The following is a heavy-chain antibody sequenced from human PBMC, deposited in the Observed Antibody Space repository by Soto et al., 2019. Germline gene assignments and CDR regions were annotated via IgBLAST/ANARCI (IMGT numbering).Heavy chain of an antibody. CDR3: ARGYGGYFHWFDP. D-gene: IGHD4-17*01. CDR1: GYTFTSYA. CDR2: INAGNGNT. Sequence: QVQLVQSGAEVKKPGASVKVSCKASGYTFTSYAMHWVRQAPGQRLEWMGWINAGNGNTKYSQKFQGRVTITRDTSASTGYMDLSSLRSEDTAVYYCARGYGGYFHWFDPWGQGTLVTVSS. J-gene: IGHJ5*02. V-gene: IGHV1-3*01.